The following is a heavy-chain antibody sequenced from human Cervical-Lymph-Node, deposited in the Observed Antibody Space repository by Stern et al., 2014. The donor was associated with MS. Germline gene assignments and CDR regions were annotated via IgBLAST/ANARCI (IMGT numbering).Heavy chain of an antibody. CDR2: INPSGGST. CDR1: GYNFTIYY. J-gene: IGHJ6*02. D-gene: IGHD6-19*01. Sequence: VQLVESGAEVKKPGASVKVSCKASGYNFTIYYMHWVRPAPGQGLEWMGIINPSGGSTSYAQKFQGRVTMTRDTSTSTVYMELSSLRSEDTAVYYCAREVAGHRLGMMDVWGQGTTVTVSS. V-gene: IGHV1-46*01. CDR3: AREVAGHRLGMMDV.